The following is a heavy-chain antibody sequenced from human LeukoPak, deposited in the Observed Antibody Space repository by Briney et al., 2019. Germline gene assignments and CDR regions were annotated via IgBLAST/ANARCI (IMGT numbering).Heavy chain of an antibody. V-gene: IGHV1-2*02. CDR2: INPNSGGT. CDR3: AREGRQWLVRGDWFDP. D-gene: IGHD6-19*01. CDR1: GYTFTGYY. J-gene: IGHJ5*02. Sequence: ASVKVSCKASGYTFTGYYMHWVRQAPGQGLEWMGWINPNSGGTNYAQKFQGRVTMTRDTSISTAYMELSRLRSDDTAVCYCAREGRQWLVRGDWFDPWGQGTLVTVSS.